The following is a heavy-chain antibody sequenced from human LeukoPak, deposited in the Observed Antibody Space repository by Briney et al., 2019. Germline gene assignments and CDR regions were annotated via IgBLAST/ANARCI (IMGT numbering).Heavy chain of an antibody. CDR3: ARDRDCGTTTCSVDY. J-gene: IGHJ4*02. V-gene: IGHV3-11*01. CDR1: GFSFSDYY. Sequence: RAGGSLRLSCAASGFSFSDYYMSWVRQAPGKGLEWISYITNSGSTKYYAESVKGRFTISRDDAKNSLYLQMNNLRAEDTAVYYCARDRDCGTTTCSVDYWGQGTLVTVSS. CDR2: ITNSGSTK. D-gene: IGHD2-2*01.